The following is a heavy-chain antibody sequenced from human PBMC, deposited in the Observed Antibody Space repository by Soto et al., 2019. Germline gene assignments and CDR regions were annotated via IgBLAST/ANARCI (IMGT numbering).Heavy chain of an antibody. D-gene: IGHD7-27*01. J-gene: IGHJ4*02. CDR1: GDSVSSDSVG. CDR2: TYYRSKWYK. V-gene: IGHV6-1*01. Sequence: QVQLQQSGPGLVKPSQTLSLTCVISGDSVSSDSVGWHWIRQSPSRSLEWLGRTYYRSKWYKDYALFVKSRITINSDTSKNQFSLQLNSVTPEDTAVYYCTRNRNWGNDYRGQGTLVTVSS. CDR3: TRNRNWGNDY.